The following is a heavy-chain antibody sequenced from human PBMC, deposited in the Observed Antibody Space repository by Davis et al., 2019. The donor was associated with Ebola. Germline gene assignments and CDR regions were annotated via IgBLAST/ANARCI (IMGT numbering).Heavy chain of an antibody. CDR1: GFNFSDYF. CDR3: AMPGIAAADLTVDY. J-gene: IGHJ4*02. D-gene: IGHD6-13*01. V-gene: IGHV3-11*01. Sequence: PGGSLRLSCAASGFNFSDYFMSWIRQAPGKGLEWVSYISSSGTTIYYADSVKGRFTISRDNAKNSLYLQMNSLTAEDTAVYYCAMPGIAAADLTVDYWGQGTLVTVSS. CDR2: ISSSGTTI.